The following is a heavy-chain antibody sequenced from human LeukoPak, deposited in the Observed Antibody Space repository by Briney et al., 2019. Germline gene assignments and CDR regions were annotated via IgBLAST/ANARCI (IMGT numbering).Heavy chain of an antibody. J-gene: IGHJ5*02. CDR3: ARQNPQLAGLDL. CDR2: IYYSGTT. V-gene: IGHV4-59*08. D-gene: IGHD6-19*01. Sequence: SETLSLTCTVSGGSIGNYYWSWIRQSPGKGLEWIGYIYYSGTTNYSPSLKSRVIISVDMSKNQFSRKLNSVTAADTAVYYCARQNPQLAGLDLWGQGTLVTVSS. CDR1: GGSIGNYY.